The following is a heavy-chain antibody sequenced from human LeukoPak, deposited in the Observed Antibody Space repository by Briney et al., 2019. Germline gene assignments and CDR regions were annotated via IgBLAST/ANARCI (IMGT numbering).Heavy chain of an antibody. V-gene: IGHV4-38-2*02. J-gene: IGHJ4*02. CDR2: ISHSGST. D-gene: IGHD2-2*01. CDR1: GYSISSGYY. Sequence: SETLSLTCTVSGYSISSGYYWGWIRQPPGKGLGWIGSISHSGSTYYNPSLKSRVTISVDTPKNQFSLKLSSVTAADTAVYYCARQIVVPAPELAQTRGYYFDYWGQGTLVTVSS. CDR3: ARQIVVPAPELAQTRGYYFDY.